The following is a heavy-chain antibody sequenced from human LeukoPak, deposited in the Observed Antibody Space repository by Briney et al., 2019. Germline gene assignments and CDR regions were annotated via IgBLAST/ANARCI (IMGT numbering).Heavy chain of an antibody. CDR2: IIPIFGTA. CDR3: ARGYFDWLPYFLDY. V-gene: IGHV1-69*05. Sequence: GASVKVSYKASGGTFSSYAISWVRQAPGQGLEWMGGIIPIFGTANYAQKFQGRVTITTDESTSTAYTELSSLRSEDTAVYYCARGYFDWLPYFLDYWGQGTLVTVSS. CDR1: GGTFSSYA. J-gene: IGHJ4*02. D-gene: IGHD3-9*01.